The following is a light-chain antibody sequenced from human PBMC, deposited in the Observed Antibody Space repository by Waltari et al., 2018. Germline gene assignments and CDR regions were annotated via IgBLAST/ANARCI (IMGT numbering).Light chain of an antibody. CDR3: QQYYSART. CDR2: WAC. CDR1: QSVLYSSNNKNY. V-gene: IGKV4-1*01. Sequence: DIVMTQSPDSLAVSLGERATINCKSSQSVLYSSNNKNYLAWYQQKPGLPPKLLISWACSRESGGPDRFSGSGSGTDFTLTISSLQAEDVAVYYCQQYYSARTFGQGSKVEI. J-gene: IGKJ1*01.